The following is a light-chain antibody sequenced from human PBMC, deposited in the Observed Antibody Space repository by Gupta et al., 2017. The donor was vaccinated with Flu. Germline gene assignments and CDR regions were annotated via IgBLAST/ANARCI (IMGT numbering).Light chain of an antibody. J-gene: IGKJ1*01. CDR3: QQYNCSSRT. CDR2: KAS. Sequence: DIQMTQSPSTLSASVGDRVTITCRASQSISDWLAWYQQKPGKAPNLLIYKASTLESGVPSRFSGSGSGTEFTLTISSLQPDDFATYYCQQYNCSSRTFGQGTKVEIK. V-gene: IGKV1-5*03. CDR1: QSISDW.